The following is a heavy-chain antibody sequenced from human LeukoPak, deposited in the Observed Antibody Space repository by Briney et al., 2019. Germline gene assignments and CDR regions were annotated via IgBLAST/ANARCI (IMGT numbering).Heavy chain of an antibody. Sequence: SETLSLTCAVYGGSFSGYYWSWIRQPPGKGPEWIGEVNHSGSTNYNPSLKSRVTISVDTSKNQFSLKLSSVTAADTAVYYCARGTTTVTRGVDYWGQGTLVTVSS. CDR2: VNHSGST. CDR1: GGSFSGYY. V-gene: IGHV4-34*01. J-gene: IGHJ4*02. D-gene: IGHD4-17*01. CDR3: ARGTTTVTRGVDY.